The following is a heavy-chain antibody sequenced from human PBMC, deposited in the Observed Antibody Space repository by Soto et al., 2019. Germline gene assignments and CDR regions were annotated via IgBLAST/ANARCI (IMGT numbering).Heavy chain of an antibody. CDR3: VRDPWDY. CDR1: GFTVSSKY. CDR2: IYVGGST. J-gene: IGHJ4*02. V-gene: IGHV3-53*01. Sequence: EAQLVESGGGLIQPGGSLRLSCAASGFTVSSKYMSWVRQAPGKGLEWVSVIYVGGSTYYADSVEGRFTISRDTSKNTLYLQMNSLRAEDTAVYYCVRDPWDYWGQGTLVTVSS.